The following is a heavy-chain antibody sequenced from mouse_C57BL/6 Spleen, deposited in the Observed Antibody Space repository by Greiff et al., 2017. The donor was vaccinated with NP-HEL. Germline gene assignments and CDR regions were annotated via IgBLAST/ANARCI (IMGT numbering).Heavy chain of an antibody. CDR2: IDPEYGDT. CDR1: GFNIKDYY. V-gene: IGHV14-1*01. J-gene: IGHJ4*01. CDR3: TTRDGYAMDY. Sequence: DVKLQESGAELVRPGASVKLSCTASGFNIKDYYMHWVKQRPEQGLEWIGRIDPEYGDTEYAPKFQGKATMTADTSSNTAYLQLSSLTAEDTAVYYCTTRDGYAMDYWGQGTSVTVSS.